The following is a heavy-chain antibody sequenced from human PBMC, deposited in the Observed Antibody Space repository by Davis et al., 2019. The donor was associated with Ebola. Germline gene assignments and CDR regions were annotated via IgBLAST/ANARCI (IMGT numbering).Heavy chain of an antibody. V-gene: IGHV3-48*03. CDR2: MSSSGSTL. D-gene: IGHD2-15*01. Sequence: PGGSLRLSCAASGFTFSSYEMNWVRQAPGKGLEWVSYMSSSGSTLYYADSVKGRFTISRDNAKNSLYLHMNSLRAEDTAVYYCAREPITPDCSGGSCYYYYYGMDVWGHATTVTVSS. J-gene: IGHJ6*02. CDR1: GFTFSSYE. CDR3: AREPITPDCSGGSCYYYYYGMDV.